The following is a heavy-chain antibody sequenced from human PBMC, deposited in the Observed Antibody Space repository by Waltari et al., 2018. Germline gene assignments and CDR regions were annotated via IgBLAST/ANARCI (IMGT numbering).Heavy chain of an antibody. Sequence: QVQLQESGPGLVKPSETLSLTRTVPGGSISSYYWSWIRQPPGTGLEWIGYIYYSGSTNYNPSLKSRVTISLDTSKNQFSLKLSSVTAADTAVYYCARGGIVVVPAAKVPYWYFDLWGRGTLVTVSS. J-gene: IGHJ2*01. D-gene: IGHD2-2*01. CDR3: ARGGIVVVPAAKVPYWYFDL. CDR2: IYYSGST. CDR1: GGSISSYY. V-gene: IGHV4-59*01.